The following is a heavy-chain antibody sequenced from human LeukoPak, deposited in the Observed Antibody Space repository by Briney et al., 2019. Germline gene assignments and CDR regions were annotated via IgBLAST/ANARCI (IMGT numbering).Heavy chain of an antibody. Sequence: SETLSLTCTVSGGSMSSSSYYWGWIRQPPGKGLEWIGSIYYSESTYQNPSLKSRVTISVDTSKNQFPLKLSSVTAADTAVYYCARIPTVTFFDYWGQGTLVTVSS. J-gene: IGHJ4*02. CDR1: GGSMSSSSYY. V-gene: IGHV4-39*06. D-gene: IGHD4-17*01. CDR3: ARIPTVTFFDY. CDR2: IYYSEST.